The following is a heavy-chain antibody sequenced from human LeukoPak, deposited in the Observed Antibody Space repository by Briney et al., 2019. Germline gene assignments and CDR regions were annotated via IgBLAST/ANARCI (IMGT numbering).Heavy chain of an antibody. CDR1: GGSISSYY. V-gene: IGHV4-59*01. CDR2: IYYSGST. Sequence: SETLSLTCTVSGGSISSYYWSWIRQPPGKGLEWIGYIYYSGSTNYNPSLKSRVTISVDTSKNQFSLKLSSVTAADTAVYYCARIKYYYGSGRGYWFDPWGQGTLVTVPS. CDR3: ARIKYYYGSGRGYWFDP. D-gene: IGHD3-10*01. J-gene: IGHJ5*02.